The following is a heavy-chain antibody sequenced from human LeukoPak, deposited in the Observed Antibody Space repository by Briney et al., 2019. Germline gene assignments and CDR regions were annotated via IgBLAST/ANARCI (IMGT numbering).Heavy chain of an antibody. CDR3: ARYGSGSYSSPGYYYYGMDV. Sequence: SETLSLTCTVSGGSISSYYWTWLRQPPGKGLEWIGYIYYSGSTNYNPSLKSRLTISVDTPKNQFSLNLTSVTPADTAVYYCARYGSGSYSSPGYYYYGMDVWGQGTTVTVSS. D-gene: IGHD3-10*01. J-gene: IGHJ6*02. CDR2: IYYSGST. V-gene: IGHV4-59*01. CDR1: GGSISSYY.